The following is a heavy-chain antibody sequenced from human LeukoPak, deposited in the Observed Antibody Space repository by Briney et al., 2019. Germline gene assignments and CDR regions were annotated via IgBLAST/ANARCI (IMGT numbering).Heavy chain of an antibody. V-gene: IGHV3-21*06. Sequence: PGGSLRLSCAASGFTFSNSAMNWVRQAPGKGLEWVSSISASPSHTYYADSVKGRFTISRDNTKNSLYLQMDSLRADDTAVYYCARGGTYCGGDCFATKYWGQGTLVTVSS. CDR2: ISASPSHT. CDR1: GFTFSNSA. D-gene: IGHD2-21*02. J-gene: IGHJ4*02. CDR3: ARGGTYCGGDCFATKY.